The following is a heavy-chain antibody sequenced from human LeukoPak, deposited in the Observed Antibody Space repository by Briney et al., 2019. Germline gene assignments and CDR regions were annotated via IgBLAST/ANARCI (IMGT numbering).Heavy chain of an antibody. CDR3: ARQTDSGLFILR. CDR1: GYSISSGYF. V-gene: IGHV4-38-2*02. J-gene: IGHJ4*02. Sequence: SETLSLTCTVSGYSISSGYFWGWIRQPPGKGLEWIGSNYYSGNTYYNASLKRQVSISIDTSKNQFSLRLTSVTAADTAVYYCARQTDSGLFILRGGQRTLVSASS. CDR2: NYYSGNT. D-gene: IGHD3/OR15-3a*01.